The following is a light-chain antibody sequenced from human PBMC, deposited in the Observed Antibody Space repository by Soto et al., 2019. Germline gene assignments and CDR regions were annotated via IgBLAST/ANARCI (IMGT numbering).Light chain of an antibody. J-gene: IGKJ1*01. CDR3: QQYGSSPQT. CDR2: GAS. Sequence: IELTQSPGTLSLSPGERATLSCRASQSVSNRYLAWYQQKPGQAPRLLIYGASSRATGIPDRFSGSGSGTDFTLTISRLEPEDFAVYYCQQYGSSPQTFGQGTKVDIK. CDR1: QSVSNRY. V-gene: IGKV3-20*01.